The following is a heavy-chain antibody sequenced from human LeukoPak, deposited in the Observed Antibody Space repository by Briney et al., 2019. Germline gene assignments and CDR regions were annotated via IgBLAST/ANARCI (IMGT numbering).Heavy chain of an antibody. J-gene: IGHJ4*02. CDR2: ISWNSGSI. CDR3: AKDPSYCSGGSCYETGLDY. CDR1: GFTFDDYA. V-gene: IGHV3-9*01. Sequence: GGSLRLSCAASGFTFDDYAMRWVRQAPGKCLEWVSGISWNSGSIGYADSVKGRFTISRDNAKNSLYLQMNSLRAEDTALYYCAKDPSYCSGGSCYETGLDYWGQGTLVTVSS. D-gene: IGHD2-15*01.